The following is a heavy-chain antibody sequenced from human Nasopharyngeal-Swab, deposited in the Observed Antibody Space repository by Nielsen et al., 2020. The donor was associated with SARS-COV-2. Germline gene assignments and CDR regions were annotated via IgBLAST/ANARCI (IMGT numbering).Heavy chain of an antibody. V-gene: IGHV3-11*01. CDR1: GFTFSDYY. D-gene: IGHD3-10*01. CDR2: ISSSGSTI. CDR3: AKVPPMVRGLSWFDY. Sequence: GESLKISCAASGFTFSDYYMSWIRQAPGKGLEWVSYISSSGSTIYYADSVKGRFTISRDNAKNSLYLQMNSLRAEDTAVYYCAKVPPMVRGLSWFDYWGQGTLVTVSS. J-gene: IGHJ4*02.